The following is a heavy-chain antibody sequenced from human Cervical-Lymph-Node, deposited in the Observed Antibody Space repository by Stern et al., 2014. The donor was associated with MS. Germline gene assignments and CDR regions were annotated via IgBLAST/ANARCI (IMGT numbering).Heavy chain of an antibody. CDR3: TRALRIADRPSPGGHWFDP. V-gene: IGHV1-2*02. J-gene: IGHJ5*02. D-gene: IGHD6-6*01. CDR1: GYIFTDYY. Sequence: QVQLVQSGAEVEKPGASVKVSCKASGYIFTDYYLHWVRQAPGQGLEWMGRINPKSGGTSYAQSFQGRVTLTRDTSITTAYMDLSRLTSDDTAVYYCTRALRIADRPSPGGHWFDPGGQGTLGIVS. CDR2: INPKSGGT.